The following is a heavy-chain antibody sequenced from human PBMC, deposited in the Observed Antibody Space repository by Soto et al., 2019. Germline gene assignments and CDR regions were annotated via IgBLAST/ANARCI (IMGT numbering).Heavy chain of an antibody. V-gene: IGHV4-39*01. CDR3: ARNIVATISLGLDY. D-gene: IGHD5-12*01. CDR1: GGSISSSSYY. J-gene: IGHJ4*02. CDR2: IYYSGST. Sequence: SETLSLTCTVSGGSISSSSYYWGWIRQPPGKGLEWIGSIYYSGSTYYNPSLKSRVTISVDTSKNQFSLKLSSVTAADTAVYYCARNIVATISLGLDYWGQGTLVTVSS.